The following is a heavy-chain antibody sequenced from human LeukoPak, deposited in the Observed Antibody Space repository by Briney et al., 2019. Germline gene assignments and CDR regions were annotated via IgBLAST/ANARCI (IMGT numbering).Heavy chain of an antibody. CDR2: INPNSGGT. CDR1: GYTFTGYY. Sequence: ASVKVSCKASGYTFTGYYIHWVRQAPGQGLEWMGWINPNSGGTNYAQKFQGRVTMTRDTSISTAYMELSRLRSDDTAVYYCARDREYSSSWYVWFDPWGQGTLVTVSS. V-gene: IGHV1-2*02. CDR3: ARDREYSSSWYVWFDP. D-gene: IGHD6-13*01. J-gene: IGHJ5*02.